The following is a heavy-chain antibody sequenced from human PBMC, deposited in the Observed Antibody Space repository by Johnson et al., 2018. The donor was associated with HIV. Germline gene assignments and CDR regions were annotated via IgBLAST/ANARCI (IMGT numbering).Heavy chain of an antibody. V-gene: IGHV3-20*04. CDR1: GFTFDDHG. CDR3: AKEALRGGEYDAFDI. J-gene: IGHJ3*02. Sequence: VQLVESGGGVVQPGRSQRLSCAASGFTFDDHGMSWVRQAPGKGLEWVSGINWNDGSTGYADSVKGRFTISRDNSKNTLYLQMNSLRAEDTAVYYCAKEALRGGEYDAFDIWGQGTMVTVSS. D-gene: IGHD2-15*01. CDR2: INWNDGST.